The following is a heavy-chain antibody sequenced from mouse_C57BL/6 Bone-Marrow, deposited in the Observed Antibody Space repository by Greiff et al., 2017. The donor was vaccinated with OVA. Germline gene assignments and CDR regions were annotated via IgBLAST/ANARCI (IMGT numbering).Heavy chain of an antibody. J-gene: IGHJ2*01. CDR2: ISDGGSYT. CDR1: GFTFSSYA. V-gene: IGHV5-4*01. D-gene: IGHD1-1*02. CDR3: AREELWHFDY. Sequence: DVMLVESGGGLVKPGGSLKLSRAASGFTFSSYAMSWVRQTPEKRLEWVATISDGGSYTYYPDNVKGRFTISRDNAKNNLYLQMSHLKSEDTAMYYCAREELWHFDYWGQGTTLTVSS.